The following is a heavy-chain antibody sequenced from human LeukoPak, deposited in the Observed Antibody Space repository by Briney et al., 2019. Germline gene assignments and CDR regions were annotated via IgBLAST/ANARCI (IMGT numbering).Heavy chain of an antibody. CDR2: ISAYNGNT. CDR3: ARDQRVRIAAAGIDY. CDR1: GGTFSSYA. V-gene: IGHV1-18*01. J-gene: IGHJ4*02. Sequence: ASVKVSCKASGGTFSSYAISWVRQAPGQGLEWMGWISAYNGNTNYAQKLQGRVTMTTDTSTSTAYMELRSLRSDDTAVYYCARDQRVRIAAAGIDYWGQGTLVTVSS. D-gene: IGHD6-13*01.